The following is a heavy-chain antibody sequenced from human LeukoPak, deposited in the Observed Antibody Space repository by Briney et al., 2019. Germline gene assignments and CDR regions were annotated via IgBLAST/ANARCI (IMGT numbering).Heavy chain of an antibody. Sequence: PGGSLRLSCAASGFTFSSHWMHWVRQAPGKGLVWVSRINTDGSSTSYADSVKGRFTISRDNGKNTLYLQMNSLRAEGTAVYYCATSTAGYNCFDPWGQGTLVTVSS. D-gene: IGHD2-2*01. CDR1: GFTFSSHW. CDR2: INTDGSST. J-gene: IGHJ5*02. V-gene: IGHV3-74*01. CDR3: ATSTAGYNCFDP.